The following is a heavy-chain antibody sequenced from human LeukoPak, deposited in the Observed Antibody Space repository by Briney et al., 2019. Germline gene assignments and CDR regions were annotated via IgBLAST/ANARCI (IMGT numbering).Heavy chain of an antibody. D-gene: IGHD3-16*01. CDR2: ISGSGGST. J-gene: IGHJ4*02. CDR1: GFTFSSYA. Sequence: GGSLRLSWAASGFTFSSYAMRWVRQAPGKGVEWVSAISGSGGSTYYADSVKGRFTISRDNSKNTLYLQMNSLRAEDTAVYYCAGNWGRYYFDYWGQGTLVTASS. CDR3: AGNWGRYYFDY. V-gene: IGHV3-23*01.